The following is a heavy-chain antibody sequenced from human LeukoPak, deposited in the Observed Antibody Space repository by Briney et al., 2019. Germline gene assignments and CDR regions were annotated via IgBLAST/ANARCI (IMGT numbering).Heavy chain of an antibody. Sequence: SETLSLTCAVYGGSFSGYYWSWIRQPPGKGLEWIGEINHSGSTNYNPSLKSRVTISVDTSKNQFSLKLSSVTAADTAVYYCARDRDPPFDPWGQGTLVTVSS. D-gene: IGHD3-10*01. J-gene: IGHJ5*02. CDR1: GGSFSGYY. V-gene: IGHV4-34*01. CDR2: INHSGST. CDR3: ARDRDPPFDP.